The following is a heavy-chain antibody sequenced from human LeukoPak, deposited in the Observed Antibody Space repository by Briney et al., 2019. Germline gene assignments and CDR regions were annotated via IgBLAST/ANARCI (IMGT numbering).Heavy chain of an antibody. J-gene: IGHJ6*04. Sequence: GGSLRLSCAASGFTFSLYSMNWVRQAPGKGLEWVSSISSSSSYIYYADSVKGRFTISRHNAKNSLYLQMNSLRAEDTAVYYCAELGITMIGGVWGKGTTVTISS. CDR3: AELGITMIGGV. V-gene: IGHV3-21*01. CDR2: ISSSSSYI. CDR1: GFTFSLYS. D-gene: IGHD3-10*02.